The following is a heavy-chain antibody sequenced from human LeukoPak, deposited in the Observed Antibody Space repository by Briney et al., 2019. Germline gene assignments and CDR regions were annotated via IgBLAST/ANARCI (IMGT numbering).Heavy chain of an antibody. V-gene: IGHV4-59*08. CDR3: ARHGTISSESYFDY. D-gene: IGHD1-14*01. J-gene: IGHJ4*02. CDR2: IHNSGRT. Sequence: PSETLSLTCSVSGGSVSSYYWSWIRQSPGKGLEWIGYIHNSGRTNYNPSLKGRVTGFVDTSKNQVSLRLSSVTAADTAVYYCARHGTISSESYFDYWGQGALVTVSS. CDR1: GGSVSSYY.